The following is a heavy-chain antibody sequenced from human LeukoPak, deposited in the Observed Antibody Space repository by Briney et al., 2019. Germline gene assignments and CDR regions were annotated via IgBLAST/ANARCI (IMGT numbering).Heavy chain of an antibody. D-gene: IGHD3-3*01. CDR1: GYTFTSYY. CDR3: ARGFTIFGVVIYYYMDV. Sequence: ASVKVSCKASGYTFTSYYMHWVRQAPGQGLEWMGIINPSGGSTSYAQKFQGRVTMTRDMSTSTVYMELSSLRSEDTAVYYCARGFTIFGVVIYYYMDVWGKGTTVTVSS. V-gene: IGHV1-46*01. J-gene: IGHJ6*03. CDR2: INPSGGST.